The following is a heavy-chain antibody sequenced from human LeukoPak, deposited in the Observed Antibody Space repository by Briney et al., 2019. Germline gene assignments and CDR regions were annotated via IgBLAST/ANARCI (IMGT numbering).Heavy chain of an antibody. V-gene: IGHV1-69*01. CDR1: GGTFSSYA. J-gene: IGHJ5*02. Sequence: ASVKVSCKASGGTFSSYAISWVRQAPGQGLEWMGGIIPIFGTANYAQKFQGRVTITADESTSTAYMELSSLRSEDTAVYYCARDPRIAAAATVWFDPWGQGTLVTVSS. CDR3: ARDPRIAAAATVWFDP. D-gene: IGHD6-13*01. CDR2: IIPIFGTA.